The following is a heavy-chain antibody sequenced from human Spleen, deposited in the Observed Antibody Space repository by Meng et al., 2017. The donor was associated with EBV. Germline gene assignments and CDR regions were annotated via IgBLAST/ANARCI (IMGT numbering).Heavy chain of an antibody. Sequence: QVQLTQWGAGLLKPSETLSLTCAVYGGSFSAYYWSWIRQPPGKGLEWIGEINHSGSTNYNPSLKSRVTISVDTSKNQFSLKLSSVTAADTAVYYCARGGHFGAAAGPDYWGQGTLVTVSS. CDR2: INHSGST. CDR3: ARGGHFGAAAGPDY. CDR1: GGSFSAYY. J-gene: IGHJ4*02. D-gene: IGHD6-13*01. V-gene: IGHV4-34*01.